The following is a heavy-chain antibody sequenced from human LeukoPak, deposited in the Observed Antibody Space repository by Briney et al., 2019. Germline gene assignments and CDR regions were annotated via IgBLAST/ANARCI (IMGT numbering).Heavy chain of an antibody. CDR1: GCTFNSCA. V-gene: IGHV1-69*13. Sequence: AAVTVTRKSSGCTFNSCAFSLMRQAPAQGLGWVGVFTPIFCTVIFVQELQGRVTFTADESASTTYMEVSSLRSEDTAVYYCASGSLGDGYGVADNYQYMDVGSKGTTVTLSS. CDR2: FTPIFCTV. D-gene: IGHD5-24*01. CDR3: ASGSLGDGYGVADNYQYMDV. J-gene: IGHJ6*03.